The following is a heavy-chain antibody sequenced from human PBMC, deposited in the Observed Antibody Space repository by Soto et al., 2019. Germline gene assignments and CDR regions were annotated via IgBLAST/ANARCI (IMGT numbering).Heavy chain of an antibody. Sequence: SVKVSCKASGGTFSSYAISWVRQAPGQGLEWMGGIIPIFGTANYAQKFQGRVTITADESTSTAYMELSSLRSEDTAVYYCAGSARTYYYDSSGYWNWFDPWGQGTLVTVSS. J-gene: IGHJ5*02. CDR3: AGSARTYYYDSSGYWNWFDP. CDR2: IIPIFGTA. V-gene: IGHV1-69*13. D-gene: IGHD3-22*01. CDR1: GGTFSSYA.